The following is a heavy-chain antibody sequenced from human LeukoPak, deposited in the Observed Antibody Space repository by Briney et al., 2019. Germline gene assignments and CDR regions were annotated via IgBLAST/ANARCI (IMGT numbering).Heavy chain of an antibody. D-gene: IGHD4-17*01. J-gene: IGHJ4*02. V-gene: IGHV3-48*03. CDR3: ARTLTTTYS. CDR2: ISNSGGDI. Sequence: GGSLRLSCTASGFIFSSHEMNWVRQAPGKGLEWLSYISNSGGDINYADSVKGRFTISRDNAKNSLYLQMNSLRVEDTAVYYCARTLTTTYSWGQGTLVTVSS. CDR1: GFIFSSHE.